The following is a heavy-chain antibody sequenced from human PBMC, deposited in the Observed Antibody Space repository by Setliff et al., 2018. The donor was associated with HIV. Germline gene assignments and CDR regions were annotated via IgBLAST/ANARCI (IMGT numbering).Heavy chain of an antibody. CDR2: ISAYNDNT. CDR1: GYTLTSYG. Sequence: ASVKVSCKASGYTLTSYGISWVRQAPGQGLEWMGWISAYNDNTNYAQKLQGRVTMTTDTSTSTAYMELRSLRSDDTAVYYCARDSREGGYDQYYYYYGMDVWGQGTTVTVSS. J-gene: IGHJ6*02. V-gene: IGHV1-18*01. D-gene: IGHD5-12*01. CDR3: ARDSREGGYDQYYYYYGMDV.